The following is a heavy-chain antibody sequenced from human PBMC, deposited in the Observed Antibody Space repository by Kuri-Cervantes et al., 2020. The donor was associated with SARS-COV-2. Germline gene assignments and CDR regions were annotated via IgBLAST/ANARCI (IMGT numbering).Heavy chain of an antibody. CDR2: IYHSGST. J-gene: IGHJ3*02. CDR3: ARSMVGTRTLLDAFDI. Sequence: SETLSLTCAVPGGSISSGGYSWSWIRQPPRKGREWIGYIYHSGSTYYNPSLKSRVTISVDRSKNQFSLKLSSVTAADTAVYYCARSMVGTRTLLDAFDIWGQGTMVTVSS. CDR1: GGSISSGGYS. D-gene: IGHD2-21*02. V-gene: IGHV4-30-2*01.